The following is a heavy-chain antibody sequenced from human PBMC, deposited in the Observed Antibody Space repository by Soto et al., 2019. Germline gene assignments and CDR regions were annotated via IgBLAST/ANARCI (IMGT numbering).Heavy chain of an antibody. CDR2: MFASGSS. V-gene: IGHV4-4*02. CDR3: AREGFDHRPDY. CDR1: GDSISSPNW. J-gene: IGHJ4*02. Sequence: TSETLSLTCAVSGDSISSPNWWSWYRQTPGKGLELIGEMFASGSSNYNPSLNGRVTISLDTSKNHSSLKLTSLTAADTAIYYCAREGFDHRPDYWGQGIPVTVSS.